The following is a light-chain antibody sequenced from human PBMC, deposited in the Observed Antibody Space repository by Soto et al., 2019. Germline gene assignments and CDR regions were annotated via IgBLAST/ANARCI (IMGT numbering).Light chain of an antibody. Sequence: IQIAPFSSTLSASVGDSGTNTCWASQTISSWLAWYQQKPGKPPKLLIFDASTLQRGVPSRFSGSGSGTEFTLTISSLQPDDFATYYCQQLNSYPRTFGQGTRLEIK. CDR1: QTISSW. J-gene: IGKJ5*01. V-gene: IGKV1-5*01. CDR3: QQLNSYPRT. CDR2: DAS.